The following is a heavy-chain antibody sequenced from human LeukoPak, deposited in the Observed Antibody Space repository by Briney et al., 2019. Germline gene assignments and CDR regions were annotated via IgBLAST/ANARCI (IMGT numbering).Heavy chain of an antibody. CDR1: GGSISGYY. CDR2: IYSSGST. Sequence: SETLSLTCSVSGGSISGYYWSWIRQPAGKGLEWIGRIYSSGSTNYNPSLKSRVTMSVDTSKKQFSLKLSSVTAADTALYYCARDYDYGGQGTLVTVSS. J-gene: IGHJ4*02. V-gene: IGHV4-4*07. CDR3: ARDYDY.